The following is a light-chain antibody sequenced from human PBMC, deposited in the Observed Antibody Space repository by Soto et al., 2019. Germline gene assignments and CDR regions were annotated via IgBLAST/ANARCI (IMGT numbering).Light chain of an antibody. CDR3: QQYNGWLWT. V-gene: IGKV3-20*01. CDR1: QSVSSGY. CDR2: GAS. Sequence: IVLTQSPGTVSLSPGERATLSCRASQSVSSGYLAWYQQKPGQAPRLLIYGASSRATGIPDRFSGRGSGTEFTLTITSLQSEDFAVYFCQQYNGWLWTFGQGTKVDI. J-gene: IGKJ1*01.